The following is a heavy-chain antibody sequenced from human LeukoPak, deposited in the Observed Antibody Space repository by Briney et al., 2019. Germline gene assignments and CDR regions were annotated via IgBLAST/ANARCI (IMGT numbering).Heavy chain of an antibody. CDR2: INPNSGGT. J-gene: IGHJ5*02. CDR1: GYTFTGYY. Sequence: ASVKVSCKASGYTFTGYYMHWVRQAPGQGLEWMGWINPNSGGTNYAQKFQGRVTMTRDTSISTAYMELSRLRSDDPAVYYCARTLLWFGELSISQAQRGSANWFDPWGQGSLVTVSS. D-gene: IGHD3-10*01. V-gene: IGHV1-2*02. CDR3: ARTLLWFGELSISQAQRGSANWFDP.